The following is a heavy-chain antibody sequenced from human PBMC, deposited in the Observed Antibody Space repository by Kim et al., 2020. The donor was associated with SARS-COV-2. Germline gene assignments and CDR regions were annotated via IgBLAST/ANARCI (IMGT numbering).Heavy chain of an antibody. V-gene: IGHV4-61*01. CDR1: GGSVSSGSYY. CDR2: IYYSGST. D-gene: IGHD2-21*02. CDR3: ARAGGAYCGGDCLFDP. Sequence: SETLSLTCTVSGGSVSSGSYYWSWIRQPPGKGLEWIGYIYYSGSTNYNPSLKSRVTISVDTSKNQFSLKLSSVTAADTAVYYCARAGGAYCGGDCLFDPWGQGTLVTVSS. J-gene: IGHJ5*02.